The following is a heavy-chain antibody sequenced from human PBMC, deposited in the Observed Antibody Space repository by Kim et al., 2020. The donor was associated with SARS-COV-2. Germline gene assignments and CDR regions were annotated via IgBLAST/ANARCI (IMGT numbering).Heavy chain of an antibody. V-gene: IGHV3-23*01. Sequence: GGSLRLSCAASGFTFSSYAMSWVRQAPGKGLEWVSAISGSGGSTYYADSVKGRFTISRDNSKNTLYLQMNSLRAEDTAVYYCASERYSYGYSYYYYGMDVWGQGTTVTVSS. CDR3: ASERYSYGYSYYYYGMDV. J-gene: IGHJ6*02. CDR1: GFTFSSYA. D-gene: IGHD5-18*01. CDR2: ISGSGGST.